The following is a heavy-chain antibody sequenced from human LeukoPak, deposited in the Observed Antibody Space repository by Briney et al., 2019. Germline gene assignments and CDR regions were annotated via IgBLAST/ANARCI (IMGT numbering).Heavy chain of an antibody. CDR3: ARDPYGTRGYYQFGAFDI. J-gene: IGHJ3*02. V-gene: IGHV3-7*01. CDR1: GFTFSTSW. CDR2: IRPDGSET. D-gene: IGHD3-22*01. Sequence: PGGSLRLSCVASGFTFSTSWMTWVRQAPGKGLEWVGNIRPDGSETEYVDYVKGRFIMSRDNVQNSLYLQMNSLRVEDSAIYYCARDPYGTRGYYQFGAFDIWGQGTTVAVSS.